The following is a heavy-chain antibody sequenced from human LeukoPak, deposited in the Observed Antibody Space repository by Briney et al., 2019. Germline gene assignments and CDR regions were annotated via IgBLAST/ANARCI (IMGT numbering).Heavy chain of an antibody. J-gene: IGHJ4*02. CDR3: ARDRPYYDILTGYYHRPLFDY. D-gene: IGHD3-9*01. CDR2: ISSSGSTI. Sequence: GGSLRLSCAASGFTFSSYEMNWVRQAPGKGLEWVSYISSSGSTIYYADSVKGRFTLSRDNAKNSLYLQMNSLRAEDTAGYYCARDRPYYDILTGYYHRPLFDYWGQGTLVTVSS. CDR1: GFTFSSYE. V-gene: IGHV3-48*03.